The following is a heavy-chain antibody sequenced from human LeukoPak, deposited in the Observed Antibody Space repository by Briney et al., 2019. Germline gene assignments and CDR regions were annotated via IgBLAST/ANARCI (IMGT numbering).Heavy chain of an antibody. V-gene: IGHV1-8*01. Sequence: ASVKVSCKASGYTFTSYDINWVRQATGQGLEWMGWMKPNSGKTGYAQKFQGRVTMTMNTSISTAYMELSSLRSEDTAVYYCARGRGRFLEWLTARDYYYYGMDVWGQGTTVTVSS. CDR2: MKPNSGKT. D-gene: IGHD3-3*01. CDR1: GYTFTSYD. CDR3: ARGRGRFLEWLTARDYYYYGMDV. J-gene: IGHJ6*02.